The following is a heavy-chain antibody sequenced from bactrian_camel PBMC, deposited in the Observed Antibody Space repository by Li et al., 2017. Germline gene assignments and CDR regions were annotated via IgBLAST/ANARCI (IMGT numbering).Heavy chain of an antibody. J-gene: IGHJ4*01. V-gene: IGHV3S53*01. CDR3: AASFPTYRYGGYRDCPPDYRY. CDR1: GYSIRALSGTC. CDR2: FDSDRVA. D-gene: IGHD4*01. Sequence: HVQLVESGGGSVQAGGSLRLSCVASGYSIRALSGTCMARFRQMPGNECEVIAHFDSDRVAKDADAVKGRFTIYKDDGKATLYLQMDSLKPEDTAMYSCAASFPTYRYGGYRDCPPDYRYWGQGTQVTVS.